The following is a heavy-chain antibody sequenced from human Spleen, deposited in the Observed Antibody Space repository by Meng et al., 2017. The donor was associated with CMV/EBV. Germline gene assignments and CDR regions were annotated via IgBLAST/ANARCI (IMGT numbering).Heavy chain of an antibody. J-gene: IGHJ4*02. Sequence: GESLKISCAASGFTFSSFEMNWVRQAPGKGLQWISYINNSGGTIYYADSVKGRFTISRDNAKNSLYLQMNSLRGEDTAVYYCARWVAARRYFDYWGQGTLVTVSS. CDR2: INNSGGTI. D-gene: IGHD6-6*01. CDR1: GFTFSSFE. CDR3: ARWVAARRYFDY. V-gene: IGHV3-48*03.